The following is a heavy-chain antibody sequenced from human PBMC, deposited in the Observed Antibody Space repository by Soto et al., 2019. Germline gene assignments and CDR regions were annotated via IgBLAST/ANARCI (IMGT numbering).Heavy chain of an antibody. D-gene: IGHD3-3*01. CDR3: ARMIRFLEWLPKIDP. CDR1: GGSISSYY. Sequence: SETLSLTCTVSGGSISSYYWSWIRQPPGKGLEWIGYIYYSGSTNYNPSLKSRVTISVDTSKNQFSLKLSSVTAADTAVYYCARMIRFLEWLPKIDPWGQGTLVTVSS. CDR2: IYYSGST. J-gene: IGHJ5*02. V-gene: IGHV4-59*01.